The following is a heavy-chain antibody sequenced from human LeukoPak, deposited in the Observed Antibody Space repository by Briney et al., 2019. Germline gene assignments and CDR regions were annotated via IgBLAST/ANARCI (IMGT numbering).Heavy chain of an antibody. J-gene: IGHJ4*02. CDR2: INAGNGNT. CDR3: ARVGGSGSYYNFDY. V-gene: IGHV1-3*01. CDR1: GYTFTSYA. Sequence: ASVKVSCKASGYTFTSYAMHWLRQAPGQRLEWMGWINAGNGNTKYSQKFQGRVTITRDTSASTAYMELSSLRSEDTAVYYCARVGGSGSYYNFDYWGQGTLVTVSS. D-gene: IGHD3-10*01.